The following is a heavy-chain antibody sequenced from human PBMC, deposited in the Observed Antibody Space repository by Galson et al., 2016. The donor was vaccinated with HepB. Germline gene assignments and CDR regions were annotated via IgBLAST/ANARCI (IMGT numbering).Heavy chain of an antibody. CDR2: IYPADSAT. V-gene: IGHV5-51*01. CDR3: AKAVGNSYHGDYDSSGYDS. Sequence: QSGAEVKKPGESLKISCKGSGYRFTSYWIGWVRQMPGKGLEWMGIIYPADSATRYSPSFEGQVTISVDKSTTTAYRQWSSLKASDTAMYFCAKAVGNSYHGDYDSSGYDSWGQGTLVTVSS. D-gene: IGHD3-22*01. J-gene: IGHJ4*02. CDR1: GYRFTSYW.